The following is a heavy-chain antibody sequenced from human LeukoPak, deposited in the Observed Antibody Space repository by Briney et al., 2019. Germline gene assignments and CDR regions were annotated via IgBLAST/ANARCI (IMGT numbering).Heavy chain of an antibody. V-gene: IGHV3-23*01. J-gene: IGHJ4*02. CDR2: ISGSGGST. CDR1: GFTFSSYA. D-gene: IGHD6-6*01. Sequence: GGSLRLSCAASGFTFSSYAMSWVRQAPGKGLEWVSAISGSGGSTYYADSVKSRFTISRDNSKNTLYLQVNSLRAEDTAVYYCAKGEYSSSPTLDYWGQGTLVTVSS. CDR3: AKGEYSSSPTLDY.